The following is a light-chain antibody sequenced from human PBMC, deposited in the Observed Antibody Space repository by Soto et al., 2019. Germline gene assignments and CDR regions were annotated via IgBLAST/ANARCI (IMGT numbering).Light chain of an antibody. J-gene: IGLJ1*01. V-gene: IGLV2-11*01. CDR2: DVS. Sequence: QSALTQPRSVSGSPGQSVTISCTGTSSDVGGYKSVSWYQQHPGKAPKLMIYDVSKRPSGVPDRFSGSKSGNTASLTISGQHAEDEADYYCCSSAGSYTYVFGTGTKLTVL. CDR1: SSDVGGYKS. CDR3: CSSAGSYTYV.